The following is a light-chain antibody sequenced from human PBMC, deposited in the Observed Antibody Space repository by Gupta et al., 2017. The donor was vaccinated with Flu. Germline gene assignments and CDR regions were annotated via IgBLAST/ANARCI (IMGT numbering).Light chain of an antibody. CDR2: GAS. J-gene: IGKJ2*01. CDR3: QQFGSSTLYT. Sequence: AWYRPKPGQAPRSLIYGASSRGTGIPDRLSGSGSGTDFTLTISSREQEDFAVYYCQQFGSSTLYTFGQGTKLESK. V-gene: IGKV3-20*01.